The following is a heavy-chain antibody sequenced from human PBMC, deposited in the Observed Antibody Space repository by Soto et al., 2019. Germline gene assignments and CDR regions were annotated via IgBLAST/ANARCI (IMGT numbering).Heavy chain of an antibody. D-gene: IGHD3-10*01. CDR1: GFTFSSYA. V-gene: IGHV3-23*01. Sequence: PGGSLRLSCAASGFTFSSYAMSWVRQAPGKGLEWVSAISGSGGSTYYADSVKGRFTISRDNSKNTLYLQMNSLRAEDTAVYYCAKEELLWFGESIYYYYGMDVWGQGTTVTVSS. CDR2: ISGSGGST. CDR3: AKEELLWFGESIYYYYGMDV. J-gene: IGHJ6*02.